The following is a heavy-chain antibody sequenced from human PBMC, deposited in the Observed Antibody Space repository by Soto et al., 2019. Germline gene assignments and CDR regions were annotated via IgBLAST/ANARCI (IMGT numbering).Heavy chain of an antibody. Sequence: ASVKVSCKASGYTFTSYYMHWVRQAPGQGLEWMGIINPSGGSTSYAQKFQDRVTMTRDTSTSTVYMELSSLRSEDTAVYYCASTIFGVVKGPLDAFDIWGQGTMVTVSS. CDR3: ASTIFGVVKGPLDAFDI. J-gene: IGHJ3*02. CDR1: GYTFTSYY. CDR2: INPSGGST. V-gene: IGHV1-46*03. D-gene: IGHD3-3*01.